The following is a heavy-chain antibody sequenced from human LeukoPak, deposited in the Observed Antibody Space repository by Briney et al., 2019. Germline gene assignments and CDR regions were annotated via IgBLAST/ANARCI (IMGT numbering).Heavy chain of an antibody. D-gene: IGHD3-10*01. V-gene: IGHV3-9*03. CDR1: GFTFDDYA. Sequence: GGSLRLSSAASGFTFDDYAMHWVRQAPGKGLEWVSGISWNSGSIGYADSVKGRFTISRDNSKNTVYLQMNSLRAEDMAVYYCAKGTDDVISMLRGNWFDPWGQGTLVTVSS. J-gene: IGHJ5*02. CDR2: ISWNSGSI. CDR3: AKGTDDVISMLRGNWFDP.